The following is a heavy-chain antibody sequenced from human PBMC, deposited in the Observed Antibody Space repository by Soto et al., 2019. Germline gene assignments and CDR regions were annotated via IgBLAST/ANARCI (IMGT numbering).Heavy chain of an antibody. V-gene: IGHV3-53*01. J-gene: IGHJ5*02. Sequence: GGSLRLSCAASGFTVSSNYMSWVRQAPGKGLEWVSVIYSGGSTYYADSVKGRFTISRDNSKNTLYLQMNSLRAEDTAVYYCARDAGYYDSSGYSNWFDPWGQGT. CDR2: IYSGGST. CDR1: GFTVSSNY. D-gene: IGHD3-22*01. CDR3: ARDAGYYDSSGYSNWFDP.